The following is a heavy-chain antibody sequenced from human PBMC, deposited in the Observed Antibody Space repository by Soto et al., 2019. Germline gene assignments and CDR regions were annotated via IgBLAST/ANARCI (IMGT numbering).Heavy chain of an antibody. CDR2: MHSSGST. D-gene: IGHD3-22*01. J-gene: IGHJ4*02. V-gene: IGHV4-59*01. CDR1: GDSISSYY. CDR3: ARGGGWLPDF. Sequence: QVQLQESGPGLVKSSETLSRTCTISGDSISSYYWNWIRQPPGKGLEWIGNMHSSGSTNYNPSLNSRVTISLDTSKNQFSLKLNSVTAADTAVYYCARGGGWLPDFWGQGTLVTVS.